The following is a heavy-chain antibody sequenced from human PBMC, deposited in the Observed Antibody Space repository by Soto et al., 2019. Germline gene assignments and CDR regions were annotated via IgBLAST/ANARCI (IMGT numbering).Heavy chain of an antibody. CDR1: GGSINNGAYY. D-gene: IGHD4-17*01. J-gene: IGHJ5*02. CDR2: ISYSGST. V-gene: IGHV4-31*03. CDR3: AGGDYYNWFDP. Sequence: QVQLQESGPGLVKPSQTLSLPCTVSGGSINNGAYYWSWLRQHPEKGLEWFGYISYSGSTYYNPSLKSRVTISVETSRTQLSLRLTSVTAADTAVYYWAGGDYYNWFDPWGQGTLVTVSS.